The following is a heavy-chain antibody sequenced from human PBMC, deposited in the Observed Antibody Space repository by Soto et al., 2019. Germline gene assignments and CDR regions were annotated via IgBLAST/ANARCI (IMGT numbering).Heavy chain of an antibody. CDR1: DGSISNFY. CDR2: ISSSGNT. CDR3: ARAPMVLTRSYFDS. V-gene: IGHV4-59*01. D-gene: IGHD3-22*01. Sequence: LSLTCTVSDGSISNFYWSWIRQPPGKGLERIGYISSSGNTNYNPSLKSRVSISVDTSKNQFSLNLTSVTAADTAVYYCARAPMVLTRSYFDSWGQGTPVTVSS. J-gene: IGHJ4*02.